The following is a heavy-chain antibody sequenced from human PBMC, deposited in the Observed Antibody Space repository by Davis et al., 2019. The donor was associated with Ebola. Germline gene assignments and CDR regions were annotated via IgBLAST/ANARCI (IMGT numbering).Heavy chain of an antibody. V-gene: IGHV1-18*01. J-gene: IGHJ3*01. CDR2: INPHNGNT. CDR1: GGTFSSYA. D-gene: IGHD6-19*01. CDR3: AKTRSDWWNDALDL. Sequence: AASVKVSCKAAGGTFSSYAISWVRQAPGQGLEWMGWINPHNGNTNYAPNVQGRVTMTTDTSTSTAYMEVGSLRTEDTAVYFCAKTRSDWWNDALDLWGQGTKVTVSS.